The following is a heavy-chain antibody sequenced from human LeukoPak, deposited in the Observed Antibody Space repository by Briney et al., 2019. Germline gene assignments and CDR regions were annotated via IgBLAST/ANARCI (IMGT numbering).Heavy chain of an antibody. CDR2: ISYDGSNK. V-gene: IGHV3-30*04. Sequence: GGSLRLSCAASGFTFSSYAMHWVRQAPGKGLEWAAVISYDGSNKYYADSVKGRFTISRDNSKNTLYLQMNSLRAEDTAVYYCARDLALGWDYDILTGYSFIDYWGQGTLVTVSS. J-gene: IGHJ4*02. CDR1: GFTFSSYA. D-gene: IGHD3-9*01. CDR3: ARDLALGWDYDILTGYSFIDY.